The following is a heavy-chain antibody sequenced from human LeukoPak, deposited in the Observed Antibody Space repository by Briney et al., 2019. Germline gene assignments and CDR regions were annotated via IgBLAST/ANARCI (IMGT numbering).Heavy chain of an antibody. CDR3: ARESGIVGAYSGNWFDP. D-gene: IGHD1-26*01. J-gene: IGHJ5*02. Sequence: KSSETLSLTCTVSGGSVSSGSYYWSWIRQPPGKGLEWIGYIYYSGSTNYNPSLKSRVTISVDTSKNQFSLKLSSVTAADTAVYYCARESGIVGAYSGNWFDPWGQRTLVTVSS. CDR1: GGSVSSGSYY. V-gene: IGHV4-61*01. CDR2: IYYSGST.